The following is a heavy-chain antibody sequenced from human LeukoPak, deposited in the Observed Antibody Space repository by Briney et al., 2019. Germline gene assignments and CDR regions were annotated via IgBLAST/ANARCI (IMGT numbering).Heavy chain of an antibody. CDR1: GFTFSSFG. J-gene: IGHJ6*02. V-gene: IGHV3-74*01. CDR3: ARDHTYGMDV. CDR2: INRDGGST. Sequence: GGSLRLSCAASGFTFSSFGMHWVRQAPGKGLVWVSRINRDGGSTTYADSVKGRFTTPRDNAKNTLYLQMNSLRAEDTAVYYCARDHTYGMDVWGQGTTVTVSS.